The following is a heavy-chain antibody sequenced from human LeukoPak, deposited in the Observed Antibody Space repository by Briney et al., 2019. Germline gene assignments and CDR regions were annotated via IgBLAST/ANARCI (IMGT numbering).Heavy chain of an antibody. J-gene: IGHJ3*01. CDR3: ARGEYSDRFDN. CDR2: INPSGHSI. CDR1: GYTFASYF. D-gene: IGHD3-9*01. V-gene: IGHV1-46*01. Sequence: ASVKVSCKASGYTFASYFLHWVRQAPGRGLDWMGLINPSGHSISYAQKFRGRVTMTRDTSTSTVYMELSSLRSQDTAVYYCARGEYSDRFDNGGQGTMVTVSS.